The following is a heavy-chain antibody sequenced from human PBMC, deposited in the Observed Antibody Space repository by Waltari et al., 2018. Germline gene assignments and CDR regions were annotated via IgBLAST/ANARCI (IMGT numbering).Heavy chain of an antibody. CDR1: GGSFSGYY. Sequence: QVQLQQWGAGLLKPSETLSLTCAVYGGSFSGYYWSWIRQPPGKGLEWIGEINHSGSTNYNPDLKSRVTISVDTSKNQFSLKLSSVTAADTAVYYWAREGLAAAAFYWGQGTLVTVSS. CDR3: AREGLAAAAFY. V-gene: IGHV4-34*01. J-gene: IGHJ4*02. CDR2: INHSGST. D-gene: IGHD6-13*01.